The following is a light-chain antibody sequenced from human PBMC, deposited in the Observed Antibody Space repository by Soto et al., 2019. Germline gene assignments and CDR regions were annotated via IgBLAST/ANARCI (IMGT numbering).Light chain of an antibody. Sequence: IQLTQSPSSLSASVGDSVTITCRASQGITSYLAWYQQKPGKAPNLLIYGASTLQSGVPSRFSGSGSGTDFTLTIHRLQAADFATYYCQQTRSYPSTFGGGTKVDIK. CDR2: GAS. CDR3: QQTRSYPST. CDR1: QGITSY. J-gene: IGKJ4*01. V-gene: IGKV1-9*01.